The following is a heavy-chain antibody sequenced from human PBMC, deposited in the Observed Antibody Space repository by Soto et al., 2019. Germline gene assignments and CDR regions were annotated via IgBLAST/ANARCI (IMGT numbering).Heavy chain of an antibody. D-gene: IGHD3-3*01. CDR2: ISSSGSTI. Sequence: GGSLRLSCAASGFTFSDYYMSWIRQAPGKGLEWVSYISSSGSTIYYADPVKGRFTISRDNAKNSLYLQMNSLRAEDTAVYYCAGAHYDFWSGIFDYWGQGTLVTVSS. J-gene: IGHJ4*02. V-gene: IGHV3-11*01. CDR1: GFTFSDYY. CDR3: AGAHYDFWSGIFDY.